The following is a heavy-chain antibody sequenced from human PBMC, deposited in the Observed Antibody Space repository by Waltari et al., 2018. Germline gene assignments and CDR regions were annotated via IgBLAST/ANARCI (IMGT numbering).Heavy chain of an antibody. J-gene: IGHJ4*02. D-gene: IGHD2-2*01. Sequence: QVRLQESGPRLVKPSETLSLTCTVSRGSIYTYYWSWIRQSAGKGLEWIGRIHSTGSTNYNPSLENRVTMSLDASQSQFALTVYSVTAADTAVYYCARVTSSWTFFDTWGQGAPVTVSS. CDR3: ARVTSSWTFFDT. CDR2: IHSTGST. V-gene: IGHV4-4*07. CDR1: RGSIYTYY.